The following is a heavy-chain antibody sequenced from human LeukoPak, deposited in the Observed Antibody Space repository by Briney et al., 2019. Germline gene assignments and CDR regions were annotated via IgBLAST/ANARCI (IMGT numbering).Heavy chain of an antibody. D-gene: IGHD5-24*01. J-gene: IGHJ5*02. CDR1: GYTFTGYY. V-gene: IGHV1-18*04. CDR3: ARMRKMATVNWFDP. Sequence: SVKVSCKASGYTFTGYYMHWVRQAPGQGLEWMGWISAHNGNTNYAQKLQGRVTMTTDTSTSTAYMELRSLRSDDTAVYYCARMRKMATVNWFDPWGQGTLVTVSS. CDR2: ISAHNGNT.